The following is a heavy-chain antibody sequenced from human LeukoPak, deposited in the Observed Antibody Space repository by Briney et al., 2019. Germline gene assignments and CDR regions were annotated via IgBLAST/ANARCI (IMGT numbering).Heavy chain of an antibody. V-gene: IGHV3-7*01. CDR2: IKEREGEG. CDR3: ARVGAALRNYFMDV. Sequence: GGSPRLSSAASGFTPRVYWMRGGRHTPGKGAEWGATIKEREGEGYNMDSVKGRFTISRDNAKSSLHLHMISLRAEDTAVYYCARVGAALRNYFMDVWGKGTTVTVSS. D-gene: IGHD1-26*01. J-gene: IGHJ6*03. CDR1: GFTPRVYW.